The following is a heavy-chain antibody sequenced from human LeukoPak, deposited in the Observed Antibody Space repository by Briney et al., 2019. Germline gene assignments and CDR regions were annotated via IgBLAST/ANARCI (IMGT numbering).Heavy chain of an antibody. Sequence: ASMKVSCKTSGYTFTSYYIHWVRQAPGQGLEWMGLINSSGGSTAYSQRFQGRVTMTRDTSTSTVYMELSSLRSEDTAVYYCARGQQWVDYWGQGTLVTVSS. CDR3: ARGQQWVDY. V-gene: IGHV1-46*01. CDR2: INSSGGST. CDR1: GYTFTSYY. J-gene: IGHJ4*02. D-gene: IGHD6-19*01.